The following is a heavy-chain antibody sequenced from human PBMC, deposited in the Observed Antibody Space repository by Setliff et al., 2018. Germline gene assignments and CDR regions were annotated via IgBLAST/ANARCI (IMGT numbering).Heavy chain of an antibody. V-gene: IGHV1-69*05. J-gene: IGHJ4*02. Sequence: SVKVSCKASGGTFSSYAISWVRQAPGQGLEWMGGIIPIFGTANYAQKFQGRATMTTDTSTTTAYMELRSLTSDDTAVYYCARVRPCGVDCSTGVGGPYYFDHWGQGTLVTVSS. CDR2: IIPIFGTA. CDR3: ARVRPCGVDCSTGVGGPYYFDH. CDR1: GGTFSSYA. D-gene: IGHD2-21*02.